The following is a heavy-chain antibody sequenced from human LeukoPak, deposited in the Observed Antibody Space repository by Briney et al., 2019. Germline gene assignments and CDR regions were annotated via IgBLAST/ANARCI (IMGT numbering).Heavy chain of an antibody. D-gene: IGHD3-22*01. CDR3: ARASNHYYDSSSDAFDI. Sequence: GASVKVSCKASGGTFSSYAISWVRQAPGQGLEWMGGIIPIFGTANYAQKFQGRVTITADESTSTAYMELSSLRSEDTAVYYCARASNHYYDSSSDAFDIWGQGTMVTVSS. CDR2: IIPIFGTA. CDR1: GGTFSSYA. J-gene: IGHJ3*02. V-gene: IGHV1-69*13.